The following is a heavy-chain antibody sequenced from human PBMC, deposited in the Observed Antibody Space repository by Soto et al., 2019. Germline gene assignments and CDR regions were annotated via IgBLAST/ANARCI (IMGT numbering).Heavy chain of an antibody. Sequence: QVQLQESGPGLVKPSQTLSLTCTVSGGSISSGDSYWSWIRQPPGRGLEWIGYIYCSGSTYYTPPLTSRVTISVDTSKHQFPLKLSSVTAADTAVYYCARAAKTYYYDSSGYYYTFDIWGQGTMVTVSS. CDR3: ARAAKTYYYDSSGYYYTFDI. CDR1: GGSISSGDSY. D-gene: IGHD3-22*01. J-gene: IGHJ3*02. V-gene: IGHV4-30-4*01. CDR2: IYCSGST.